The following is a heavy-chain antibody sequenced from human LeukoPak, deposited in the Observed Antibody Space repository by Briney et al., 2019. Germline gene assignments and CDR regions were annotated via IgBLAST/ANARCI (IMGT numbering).Heavy chain of an antibody. Sequence: GGSLTLSCTASGFTFSSYCMHWVRQAPGKGLEWVALIWYDGSNKYYADSVKGRFSISRDNSKNTLYLQMNSLRAEETALYYCAKDGSDYDIDYWGQGTLVTVTS. V-gene: IGHV3-33*06. CDR1: GFTFSSYC. CDR3: AKDGSDYDIDY. CDR2: IWYDGSNK. D-gene: IGHD4-17*01. J-gene: IGHJ4*02.